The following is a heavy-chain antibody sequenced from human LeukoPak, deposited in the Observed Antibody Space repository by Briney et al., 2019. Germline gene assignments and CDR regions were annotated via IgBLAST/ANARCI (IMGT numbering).Heavy chain of an antibody. CDR2: IYTSGST. CDR3: ARGLRGYSYGYCFDY. J-gene: IGHJ4*02. V-gene: IGHV4-61*02. D-gene: IGHD5-18*01. CDR1: GGSISSRSYY. Sequence: SETLSLTCTVSGGSISSRSYYWGWIRQSPGKGLEWIGRIYTSGSTNYNPSLKSRVTISVDTSKNQLSLKLSSVTAADTAVYYCARGLRGYSYGYCFDYWGQGTLVTVSS.